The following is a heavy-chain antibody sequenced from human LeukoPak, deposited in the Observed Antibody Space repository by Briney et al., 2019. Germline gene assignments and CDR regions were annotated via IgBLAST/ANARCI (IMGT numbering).Heavy chain of an antibody. Sequence: GGSLRLFCAASGFTFSDYAMRWVRRAPGKGGEWVQAINDGGTTTAFADSVKGRFANSRDNSKNTLYLQINRLRAEDTAVYFCAKVRSRGVDHGNDYWGQGTLVTVSS. D-gene: IGHD3-10*01. CDR3: AKVRSRGVDHGNDY. V-gene: IGHV3-23*01. CDR2: INDGGTTT. CDR1: GFTFSDYA. J-gene: IGHJ4*02.